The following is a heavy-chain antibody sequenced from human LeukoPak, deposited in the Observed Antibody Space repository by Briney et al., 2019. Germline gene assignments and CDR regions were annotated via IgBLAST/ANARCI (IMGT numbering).Heavy chain of an antibody. CDR1: GGPFSGYY. CDR3: AKSKGITGTTAWFDP. CDR2: IDHSGST. V-gene: IGHV4-34*01. D-gene: IGHD1-20*01. J-gene: IGHJ5*02. Sequence: SETLSLTCAVYGGPFSGYYWSWIRQSPGKGLEWIGEIDHSGSTNYKPSLKSRVTISLDTSKKQFSLKLSSVTAADTAVYYCAKSKGITGTTAWFDPWGQGTLVTVSS.